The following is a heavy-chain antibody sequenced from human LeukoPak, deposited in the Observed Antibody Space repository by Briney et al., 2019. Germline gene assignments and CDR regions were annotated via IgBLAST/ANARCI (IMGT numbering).Heavy chain of an antibody. J-gene: IGHJ5*02. D-gene: IGHD3-22*01. CDR3: ARVPDYYYDSSGYYPPAGWFDP. V-gene: IGHV3-74*01. Sequence: GGSLRLSCAASGFTFSSYWMHWVRQAPGKGLVWVSRINSDGSSTSYADSVKGRFTISRGNAKNTLYLQMNSLRAEDTAVYYCARVPDYYYDSSGYYPPAGWFDPWGQGTLVTVSS. CDR1: GFTFSSYW. CDR2: INSDGSST.